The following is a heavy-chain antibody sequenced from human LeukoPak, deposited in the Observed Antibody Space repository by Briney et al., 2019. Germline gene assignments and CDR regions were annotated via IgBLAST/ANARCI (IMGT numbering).Heavy chain of an antibody. CDR2: IYYSRST. CDR3: ARTPRLVQIDY. CDR1: GGSISSSSYY. Sequence: SETLSLTCTVSGGSISSSSYYWGWIRQPPGKGLEWIGSIYYSRSTYYNPSLKSRVTISVDTSKNQFSLKLSSVTAADTAVYYCARTPRLVQIDYWGQGTLVTVSS. V-gene: IGHV4-39*07. J-gene: IGHJ4*02. D-gene: IGHD6-19*01.